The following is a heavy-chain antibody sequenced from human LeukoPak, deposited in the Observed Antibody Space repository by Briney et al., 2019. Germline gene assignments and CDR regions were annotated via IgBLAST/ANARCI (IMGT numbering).Heavy chain of an antibody. V-gene: IGHV3-48*04. CDR3: ARDFDYGDYIDF. D-gene: IGHD4/OR15-4a*01. CDR2: ISSGGLTI. Sequence: GGSLRLSCVASGFTFSTYTFNWVRQAPGKGLEWLSYISSGGLTIFYADSVKGRFTISRDNTKNTIFLDMTNLRAEDTAVYYCARDFDYGDYIDFWGQGTLVAVSS. CDR1: GFTFSTYT. J-gene: IGHJ4*02.